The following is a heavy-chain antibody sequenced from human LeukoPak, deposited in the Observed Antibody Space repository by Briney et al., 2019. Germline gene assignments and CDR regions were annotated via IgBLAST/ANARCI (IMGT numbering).Heavy chain of an antibody. CDR2: IKQDGSEK. J-gene: IGHJ4*02. CDR1: GFTFDDYA. D-gene: IGHD3-10*01. V-gene: IGHV3-7*01. CDR3: ARDPRSKSFDY. Sequence: GGSLRLSCAASGFTFDDYAMHWVRQAPGKGLEWVANIKQDGSEKYYVDSVKGRFTISRDNAKNSLYLQMNSLRAEDTAVYYCARDPRSKSFDYWGQGTLVTVSS.